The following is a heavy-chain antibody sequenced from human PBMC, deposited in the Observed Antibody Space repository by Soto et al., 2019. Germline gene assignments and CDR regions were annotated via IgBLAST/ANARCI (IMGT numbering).Heavy chain of an antibody. V-gene: IGHV4-59*01. CDR3: AREGNLGRWLQPLDF. CDR1: GDSISAYS. Sequence: SETLSLTCTVSGDSISAYSWGGVRQPPGKGLEWIGNIHYNGNTKYSPSLKSRVTMSVDTSKNHFSLRLISVTAADTAIYFCAREGNLGRWLQPLDFWGQGTLVTVSS. D-gene: IGHD5-12*01. CDR2: IHYNGNT. J-gene: IGHJ4*02.